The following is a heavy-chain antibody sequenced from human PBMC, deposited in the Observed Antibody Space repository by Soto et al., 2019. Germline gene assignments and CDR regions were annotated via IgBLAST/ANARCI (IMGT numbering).Heavy chain of an antibody. CDR2: ISYDGSNK. CDR3: ASDRKAMPYYGMDV. CDR1: GFTFSSYA. Sequence: SLRLAWGASGFTFSSYAMHWVRHAPGKGLEWVAVISYDGSNKYYADSVKGRFTISRDNSKNTLYLQMNSLRAEDTAVYYCASDRKAMPYYGMDVWGQGTTVTVSS. V-gene: IGHV3-30-3*01. D-gene: IGHD2-2*01. J-gene: IGHJ6*02.